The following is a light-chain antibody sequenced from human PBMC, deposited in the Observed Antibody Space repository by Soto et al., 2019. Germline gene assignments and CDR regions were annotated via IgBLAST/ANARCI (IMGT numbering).Light chain of an antibody. Sequence: DIVLTQYPLSLPVTPGEPASISCASSQSLRSSNGNNYLDWYLQKPWQSPQVLIYLGSNRASGVPDRFSGSGSGTDFTLKISRVEAEDFGVYYCMQGLTTPLTFGGGTMVDTK. CDR3: MQGLTTPLT. V-gene: IGKV2-28*01. CDR1: QSLRSSNGNNY. CDR2: LGS. J-gene: IGKJ4*01.